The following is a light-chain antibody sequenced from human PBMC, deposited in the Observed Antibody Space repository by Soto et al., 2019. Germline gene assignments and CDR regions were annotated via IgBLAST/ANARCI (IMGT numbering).Light chain of an antibody. J-gene: IGKJ1*01. CDR1: QSVIIW. Sequence: DIQMTQSPSTLSASIGDSVTITCRASQSVIIWLAWYQQKPGKAPKLLIYVASSLESGVPSRFSGSASGTEFILSISNLQPDDFATYYCQQYDGSPWTFGQGTKVEIK. CDR3: QQYDGSPWT. CDR2: VAS. V-gene: IGKV1-5*01.